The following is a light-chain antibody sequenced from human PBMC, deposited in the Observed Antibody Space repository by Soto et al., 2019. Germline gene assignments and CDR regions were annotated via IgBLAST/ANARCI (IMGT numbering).Light chain of an antibody. V-gene: IGLV2-11*01. CDR3: SSYTSSSTPYV. CDR2: DVT. Sequence: QSALTQPRSVSGSPGQSVTISCTGTSSDVGVYDYVSWYQQLPGKAPKLMIYDVTKRPSGVPDRFSGSKSGNTASLTISGLQAEDEADYYCSSYTSSSTPYVFGTGTKVTVL. CDR1: SSDVGVYDY. J-gene: IGLJ1*01.